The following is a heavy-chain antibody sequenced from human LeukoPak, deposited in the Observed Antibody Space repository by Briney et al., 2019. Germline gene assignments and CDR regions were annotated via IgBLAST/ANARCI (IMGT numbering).Heavy chain of an antibody. J-gene: IGHJ4*02. V-gene: IGHV1-2*02. Sequence: ASVKVSCRASGYTFTDDYMHWVRQAPGQGLEWMGWINPTSGGANYAQLFQGRVTMTRDTSISTAYMELSRLRSDDTAVYYCARGRFSSTGDFDYWGQGTLVTVSS. D-gene: IGHD6-19*01. CDR3: ARGRFSSTGDFDY. CDR2: INPTSGGA. CDR1: GYTFTDDY.